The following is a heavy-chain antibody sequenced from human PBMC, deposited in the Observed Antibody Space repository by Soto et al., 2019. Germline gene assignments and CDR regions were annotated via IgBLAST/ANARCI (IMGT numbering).Heavy chain of an antibody. CDR2: IIPIFGTA. CDR3: ARRGWDVAQLLSWDRFRLDV. CDR1: GGTFSSYA. Sequence: SVKVSCKASGGTFSSYAISWVRQAPGQGLEWMGGIIPIFGTANYAQKFQGRVTITADESTSTAYMELSSLRSEDTAVYYCARRGWDVAQLLSWDRFRLDVWRRQSTV. J-gene: IGHJ6*01. D-gene: IGHD2-2*01. V-gene: IGHV1-69*13.